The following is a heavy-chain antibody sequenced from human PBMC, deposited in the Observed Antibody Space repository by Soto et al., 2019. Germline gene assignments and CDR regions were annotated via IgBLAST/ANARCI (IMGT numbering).Heavy chain of an antibody. Sequence: SGGSLRLSXAASGFTFSSYAMNWVRQAPGKGLEWVSAITPSGGDTYYADSVKGRFTISRDNSRNTLYLQMNSLRAEDTAEYYCAKSGSHSYFDYWGQGTLVTVSS. CDR3: AKSGSHSYFDY. V-gene: IGHV3-23*01. J-gene: IGHJ4*02. CDR2: ITPSGGDT. CDR1: GFTFSSYA. D-gene: IGHD1-26*01.